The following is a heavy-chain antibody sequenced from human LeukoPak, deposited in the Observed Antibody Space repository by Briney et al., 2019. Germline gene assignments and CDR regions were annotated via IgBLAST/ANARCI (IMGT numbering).Heavy chain of an antibody. Sequence: PGGSLRLSCAASGFTFSSYGMSWVRQAPGKGLEWLSFISSGSSTIYYADSVKGRFTISRDNSKNTLYLQLNSLRAEDTAVYYCVKDQREAYGSGWSRDFDYWGQGTLVTVSS. CDR2: ISSGSSTI. CDR3: VKDQREAYGSGWSRDFDY. J-gene: IGHJ4*02. D-gene: IGHD6-19*01. V-gene: IGHV3-48*01. CDR1: GFTFSSYG.